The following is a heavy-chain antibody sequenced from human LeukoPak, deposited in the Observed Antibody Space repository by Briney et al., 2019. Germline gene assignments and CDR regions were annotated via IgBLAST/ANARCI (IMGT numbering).Heavy chain of an antibody. CDR1: GGTFSSYA. CDR2: IIPILGIA. D-gene: IGHD2-15*01. J-gene: IGHJ6*02. V-gene: IGHV1-69*04. CDR3: ARSVGNYYYGMDV. Sequence: ASVKVSCKASGGTFSSYAISWVRQAPGQGLEWMGRIIPILGIANYAQKFQGSVTITADKSTSTAYMELSSLRSEDTAVYYCARSVGNYYYGMDVWGQGTTVTVSS.